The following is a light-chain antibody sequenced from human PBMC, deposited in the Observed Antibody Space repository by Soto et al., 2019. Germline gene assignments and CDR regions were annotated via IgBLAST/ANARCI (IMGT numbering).Light chain of an antibody. CDR2: DAS. CDR1: QTVRNNY. V-gene: IGKV3D-20*02. J-gene: IGKJ5*01. Sequence: EFVLTQSPGTLSLSPGERATLSCRASQTVRNNYLAWYQQKPGQAPRLLIYDASSRATGIPDRFSGGGSGTDFTLTISSLEPEDFALYYCQQRNNWPPSITFGQGTRLEIK. CDR3: QQRNNWPPSIT.